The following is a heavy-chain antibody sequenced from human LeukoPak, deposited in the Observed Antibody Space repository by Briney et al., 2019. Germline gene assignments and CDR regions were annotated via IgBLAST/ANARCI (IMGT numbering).Heavy chain of an antibody. CDR1: GYTFTGYY. D-gene: IGHD3-16*01. V-gene: IGHV1-2*02. CDR3: ARDASHYYYYMDV. Sequence: ASVKVSCRASGYTFTGYYMHWVRQAPGQGLEWMGWINPNSGGTNYAQKFQGRVTMTRDTSISTAYMELSRLRSDDTAVYYCARDASHYYYYMDVWGKGTTVTISS. J-gene: IGHJ6*03. CDR2: INPNSGGT.